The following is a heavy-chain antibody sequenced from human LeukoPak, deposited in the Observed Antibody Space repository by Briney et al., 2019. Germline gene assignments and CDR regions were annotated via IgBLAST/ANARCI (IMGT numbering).Heavy chain of an antibody. V-gene: IGHV3-23*01. Sequence: GGSLRLSCAASGFTFSSYAMSWVRQAPGKGLEWASATSGSGGSTYYADSVKGRFTISRDNSKNTLYLQMNSLRAEDTAVYYCAKDPTIGITTVRGVYDYWGQGTLVTVSS. J-gene: IGHJ4*02. CDR3: AKDPTIGITTVRGVYDY. D-gene: IGHD3-10*01. CDR1: GFTFSSYA. CDR2: TSGSGGST.